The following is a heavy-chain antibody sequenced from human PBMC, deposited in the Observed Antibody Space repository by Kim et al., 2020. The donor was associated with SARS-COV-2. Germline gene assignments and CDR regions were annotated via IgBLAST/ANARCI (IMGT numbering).Heavy chain of an antibody. Sequence: YADSVEGRFTISRDNDKNTLYLQMNSLRAEDTAVYYCARGAGGGGTLMPGLWGQGTLVTVSS. CDR3: ARGAGGGGTLMPGL. J-gene: IGHJ4*02. V-gene: IGHV3-74*01. D-gene: IGHD3-16*01.